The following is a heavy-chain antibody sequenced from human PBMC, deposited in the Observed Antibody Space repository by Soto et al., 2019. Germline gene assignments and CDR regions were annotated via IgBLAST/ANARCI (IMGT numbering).Heavy chain of an antibody. D-gene: IGHD6-6*01. CDR3: ARGWRIAARPIDY. CDR1: GGSFSGYY. V-gene: IGHV4-34*01. CDR2: INHSGST. Sequence: LSLTCAVYGGSFSGYYWSWIRQPPGKGLEWIGEINHSGSTNYNPSLKSRVTISVDTSRNQFSLKLSSVTAADTAVYYCARGWRIAARPIDYWGQGTLVTVSS. J-gene: IGHJ4*02.